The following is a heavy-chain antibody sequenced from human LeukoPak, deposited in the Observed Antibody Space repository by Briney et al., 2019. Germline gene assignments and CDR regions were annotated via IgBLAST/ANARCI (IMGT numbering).Heavy chain of an antibody. Sequence: GRSLRLSCAASGFTFSNYGMHWVRQAPGKGLEWVSSISGSTESTYYADSVKGRFTISRDNSKNTLYLQMNSLRAEDTAVYYCTKDRANDVLEYFQYWGQGTLVTVSS. CDR2: ISGSTEST. D-gene: IGHD2-8*01. V-gene: IGHV3-23*01. J-gene: IGHJ1*01. CDR1: GFTFSNYG. CDR3: TKDRANDVLEYFQY.